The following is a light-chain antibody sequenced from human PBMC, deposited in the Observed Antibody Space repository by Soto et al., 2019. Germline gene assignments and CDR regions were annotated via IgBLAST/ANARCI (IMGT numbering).Light chain of an antibody. CDR2: AAS. J-gene: IGKJ3*01. Sequence: DIQMTQSPTSLSASEGDRVTITCRASQGIRNYVAWYQQIPGKAPKLLIYAASTLQSGVPSRFSGSGSGTDFTLTINGLQPEDVATYSCQKYSSVPVFGPGTKVEIK. V-gene: IGKV1-27*01. CDR3: QKYSSVPV. CDR1: QGIRNY.